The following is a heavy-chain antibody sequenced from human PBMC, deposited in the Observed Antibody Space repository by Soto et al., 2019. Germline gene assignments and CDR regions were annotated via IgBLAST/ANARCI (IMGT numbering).Heavy chain of an antibody. CDR2: ISYDGSNK. Sequence: QVQLVESGGGVVQPGRSLRLSCAASGFVFSNYGIHWVRQAPGKGLEWVAVISYDGSNKYYADSVKGRFTISRDNSKNSLYLQMNTLRAEDTAVYYCAKVPCRRTSCYPSYYYYYGMDVWGQGTTVTVSS. V-gene: IGHV3-30*18. CDR1: GFVFSNYG. D-gene: IGHD2-2*01. J-gene: IGHJ6*02. CDR3: AKVPCRRTSCYPSYYYYYGMDV.